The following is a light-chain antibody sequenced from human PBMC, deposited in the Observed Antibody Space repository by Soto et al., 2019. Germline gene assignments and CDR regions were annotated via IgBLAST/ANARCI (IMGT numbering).Light chain of an antibody. CDR3: QQYNNWPRT. CDR1: QSVSSN. CDR2: GAS. V-gene: IGKV3-15*01. Sequence: EVVLTQSPGTLSLSPGERATLSCRASQSVSSNLAWYQQKPGQAPRLLIYGASTRATGIPARFSGSGSGTEFTLTISSLQSEDFAVYYCQQYNNWPRTFGQGTMV. J-gene: IGKJ1*01.